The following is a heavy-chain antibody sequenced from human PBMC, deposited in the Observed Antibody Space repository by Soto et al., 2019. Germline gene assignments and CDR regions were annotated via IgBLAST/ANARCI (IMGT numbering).Heavy chain of an antibody. CDR2: IYYSGST. CDR1: GGSISSYY. V-gene: IGHV4-59*01. D-gene: IGHD6-13*01. CDR3: AREGVSSSWYYYYSLDV. J-gene: IGHJ6*02. Sequence: QVQLQESGPGLVKPSETLSLTCTVSGGSISSYYWSWIRQPPGKGLEWIGYIYYSGSTNYSPSLKSRVTISVDTSKNQCSRNLSSVTAADTAVYYCAREGVSSSWYYYYSLDVWGQGTPVTVSS.